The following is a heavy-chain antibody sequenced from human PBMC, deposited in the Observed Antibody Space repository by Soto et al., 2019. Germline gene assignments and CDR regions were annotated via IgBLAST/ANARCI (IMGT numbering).Heavy chain of an antibody. CDR3: AKSGHGFFDY. D-gene: IGHD1-1*01. CDR1: GFTFSSYA. J-gene: IGHJ4*02. Sequence: GGSLRLSCAASGFTFSSYAMGWVRQAPGKGLEWVSAISGSGGSTYYADSVKGRFTISGDNSKNTLYRQMNSLRAEDTSVYYCAKSGHGFFDYWGQGTLVTVSS. CDR2: ISGSGGST. V-gene: IGHV3-23*01.